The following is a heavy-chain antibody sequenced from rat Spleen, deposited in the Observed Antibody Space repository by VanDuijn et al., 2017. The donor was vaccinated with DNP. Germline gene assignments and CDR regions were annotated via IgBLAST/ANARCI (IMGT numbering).Heavy chain of an antibody. J-gene: IGHJ2*01. CDR2: VNYDGSRT. D-gene: IGHD1-11*01. CDR1: GFTFSDYY. CDR3: VTEGTTGSGHFDY. Sequence: EVQLVESGGGLVQPGRSLKLSCAASGFTFSDYYMVWVRQAPKTGLEWVATVNYDGSRTYYRDSVKGRCTISRDNVKSILYLQMDSLRSEDTAIYYCVTEGTTGSGHFDYWGQGVMVTVSS. V-gene: IGHV5S10*01.